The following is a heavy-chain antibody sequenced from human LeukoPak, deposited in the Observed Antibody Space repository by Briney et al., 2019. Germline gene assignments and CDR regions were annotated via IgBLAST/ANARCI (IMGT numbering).Heavy chain of an antibody. D-gene: IGHD6-13*01. V-gene: IGHV3-30*18. Sequence: GRSLRLSCAASGLTFNNYGIHYVRQAPGKGLEWVAVISDDGRHKYYADSVKGRFTISRDNSNNTLYLQMNSLRDEDTGVYYCGKDREATASGTFDYWGQGTLVSVSS. CDR1: GLTFNNYG. CDR3: GKDREATASGTFDY. CDR2: ISDDGRHK. J-gene: IGHJ4*02.